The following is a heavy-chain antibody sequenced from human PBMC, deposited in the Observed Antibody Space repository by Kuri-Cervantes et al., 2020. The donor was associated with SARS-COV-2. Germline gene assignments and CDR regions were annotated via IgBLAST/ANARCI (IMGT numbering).Heavy chain of an antibody. CDR2: MKSLADGGTT. J-gene: IGHJ4*02. V-gene: IGHV3-15*07. CDR3: VRDGDHWNFDY. D-gene: IGHD5-24*01. Sequence: GESLKISCAASGFYFNNAWLNWVRQAPGKGLEWVGRMKSLADGGTTDYAAPVKGRFTFSRDDSTNMLFLQMNSLRAEDTAVYYCVRDGDHWNFDYWGQGTLVTVSS. CDR1: GFYFNNAW.